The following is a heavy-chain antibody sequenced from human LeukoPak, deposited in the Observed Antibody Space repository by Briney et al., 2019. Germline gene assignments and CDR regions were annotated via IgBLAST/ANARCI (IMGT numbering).Heavy chain of an antibody. V-gene: IGHV3-23*01. CDR2: IGRGGST. D-gene: IGHD6-13*01. CDR1: GFIFSNNA. Sequence: PGGSLRLSCAVSGFIFSNNAMGWVRQAPGKGLEWVSSIGRGGSTYYADSVNGRFTISRDNSKNTLYLQMNSLRAEDTGVYYCASPGIAAAGGFDYWGQGTLVTVSS. CDR3: ASPGIAAAGGFDY. J-gene: IGHJ4*02.